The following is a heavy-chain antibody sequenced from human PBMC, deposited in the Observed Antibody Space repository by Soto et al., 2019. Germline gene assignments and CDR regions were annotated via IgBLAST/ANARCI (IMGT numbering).Heavy chain of an antibody. CDR3: ARDTARAMVRIYYGMDV. Sequence: QVQLVESGGGVVQPGRSLRLSCAGSGFTYSSYGMHWVRQAPGKGLEWVAVIWYDGSNKYYADSVKGRFTISRDNSKNTLYLQMNGLRAEATAVYYCARDTARAMVRIYYGMDVWGQGTTVTVSS. D-gene: IGHD3-10*01. V-gene: IGHV3-33*01. CDR2: IWYDGSNK. J-gene: IGHJ6*02. CDR1: GFTYSSYG.